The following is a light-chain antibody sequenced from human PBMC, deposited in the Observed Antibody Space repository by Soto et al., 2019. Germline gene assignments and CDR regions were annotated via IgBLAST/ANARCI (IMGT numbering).Light chain of an antibody. V-gene: IGKV3-20*01. CDR2: RVS. CDR3: QQYGNVPLT. J-gene: IGKJ4*01. Sequence: EIVLTQSPGILSLSPGERATLSCRASQTISNTYFAWYQQKPGQAPRLLIYRVSNRAAGIPDRFSGSGSGTDFTLTISRLEPEDFAVYYCQQYGNVPLTFGGGTKVEIK. CDR1: QTISNTY.